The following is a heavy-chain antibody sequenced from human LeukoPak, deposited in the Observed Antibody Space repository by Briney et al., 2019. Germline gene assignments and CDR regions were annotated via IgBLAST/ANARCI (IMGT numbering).Heavy chain of an antibody. CDR1: GGSISNYY. CDR2: ISYSGGT. Sequence: SETLSLTCTVSGGSISNYYWNWIRQPPGKGLEWVGHISYSGGTKYNPSLQSRVTISVDRSKNQFSLKLSSVTAADTAVYYCARAKEAAAGTSYFDYWGQGTLVTVSS. CDR3: ARAKEAAAGTSYFDY. V-gene: IGHV4-59*12. D-gene: IGHD6-13*01. J-gene: IGHJ4*02.